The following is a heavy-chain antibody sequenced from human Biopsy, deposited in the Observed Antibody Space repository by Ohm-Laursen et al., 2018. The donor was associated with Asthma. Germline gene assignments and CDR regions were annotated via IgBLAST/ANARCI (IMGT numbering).Heavy chain of an antibody. CDR3: GRDMGGFGSGWFPVEF. CDR1: GFTFDDYG. D-gene: IGHD6-19*01. J-gene: IGHJ4*02. CDR2: INWNGGST. Sequence: SLRLSCAASGFTFDDYGMSWVRHAPGKGLDWVSGINWNGGSTGYADSVKGRFTISRDNAKNSLYLQMNSLRAEDPALYHCGRDMGGFGSGWFPVEFWGQGTLVTVSS. V-gene: IGHV3-20*01.